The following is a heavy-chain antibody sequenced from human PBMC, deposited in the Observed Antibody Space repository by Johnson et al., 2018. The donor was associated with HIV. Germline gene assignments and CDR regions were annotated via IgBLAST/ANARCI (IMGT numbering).Heavy chain of an antibody. D-gene: IGHD2-15*01. V-gene: IGHV3-66*02. CDR3: ARECSGGSCYPLDHDAFDI. Sequence: VQLVESGGALVQPGGSLRLSCAGSGFNVSDNYMSWVRQAPGKGLEWVSVINTGGGTYYADSVKGRFTMSRDNSKNTLYLQMNSLRAEDTAVYYCARECSGGSCYPLDHDAFDIWGQGTMVTVSS. CDR1: GFNVSDNY. J-gene: IGHJ3*02. CDR2: INTGGGT.